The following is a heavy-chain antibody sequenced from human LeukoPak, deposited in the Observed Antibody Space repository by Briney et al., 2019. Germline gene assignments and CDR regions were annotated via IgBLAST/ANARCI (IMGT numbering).Heavy chain of an antibody. J-gene: IGHJ4*02. CDR2: IRYDGSNK. Sequence: GGSLRLSCAASGFTFSNYGMHWVRQAPGKGLEWVTFIRYDGSNKYYADSVKGRLTISRDNSKNTLYLQMNSLRAEDTAVYYCAKDKRHYYGSGIDGGIDYWGQGTLVTVSS. V-gene: IGHV3-30*02. CDR3: AKDKRHYYGSGIDGGIDY. D-gene: IGHD3-10*01. CDR1: GFTFSNYG.